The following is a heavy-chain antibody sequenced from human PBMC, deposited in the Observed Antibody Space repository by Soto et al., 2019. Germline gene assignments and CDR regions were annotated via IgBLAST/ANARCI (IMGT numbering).Heavy chain of an antibody. CDR2: IYYSGST. CDR3: ARRLEVAEVEDYYYYYMDV. J-gene: IGHJ6*03. V-gene: IGHV4-59*01. CDR1: GGSISSYY. Sequence: PSETLSLTCTVSGGSISSYYWSWIRQPPGKGLEWIGYIYYSGSTNYNPSLKSRVTISVDTSKNQFSLKLSSVTAADTAVYYCARRLEVAEVEDYYYYYMDVWCKGTTVTVSS. D-gene: IGHD2-15*01.